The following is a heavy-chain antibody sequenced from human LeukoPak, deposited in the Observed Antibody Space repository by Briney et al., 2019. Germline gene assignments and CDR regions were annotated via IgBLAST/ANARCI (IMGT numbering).Heavy chain of an antibody. CDR1: GGTFSSYA. V-gene: IGHV1-18*01. CDR3: ARGMGTTTFADFDY. D-gene: IGHD1-7*01. CDR2: ISPYNGNT. Sequence: ASVKVSCKASGGTFSSYAISWVRQAPGQGLEWMGWISPYNGNTNYAQNLQGRVTMTTDTSTSTAYMELRSLRSDDTAVYYCARGMGTTTFADFDYWGQGTLVTVSS. J-gene: IGHJ4*02.